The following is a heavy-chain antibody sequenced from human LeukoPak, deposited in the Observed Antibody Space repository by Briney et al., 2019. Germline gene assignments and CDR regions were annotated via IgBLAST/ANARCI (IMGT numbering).Heavy chain of an antibody. D-gene: IGHD4-11*01. CDR3: ARVSLASSNSQHFPDYFFMDV. Sequence: ASVKVSCKPSGYTFTSYALSWVRQAPGQGLEWMGWISTYNGHTNYAQKFQGRVTLTTDMYTSTAYLDLRSLRSEDTAVYFCARVSLASSNSQHFPDYFFMDVWGQGTTVIVSS. CDR2: ISTYNGHT. CDR1: GYTFTSYA. V-gene: IGHV1-18*01. J-gene: IGHJ6*03.